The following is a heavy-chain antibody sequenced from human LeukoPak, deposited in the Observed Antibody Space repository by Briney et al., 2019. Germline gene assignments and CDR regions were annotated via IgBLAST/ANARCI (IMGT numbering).Heavy chain of an antibody. CDR3: AKWGVLRDFDY. Sequence: SGGSLRLSCAASGFIFSSYSMSWVRQAPGKGLEWVSVITGSGGNTYYADSVKGRFTISKDNSKNTVYLQMNSLRAEDTAVYYCAKWGVLRDFDYWGQGTLVTVSS. D-gene: IGHD3-10*01. CDR2: ITGSGGNT. V-gene: IGHV3-23*01. CDR1: GFIFSSYS. J-gene: IGHJ4*02.